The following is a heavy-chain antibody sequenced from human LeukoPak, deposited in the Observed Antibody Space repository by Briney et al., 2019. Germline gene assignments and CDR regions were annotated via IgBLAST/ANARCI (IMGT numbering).Heavy chain of an antibody. Sequence: GGSLRLSCAASGFTFSSYGMHWVRQAPGKGLEWMAFIRYDGSNKYYANSVKGRFTISRDNSKKTIHLEMGSLRPEDMGVYYCARSPASGWYYFEDWGQGTLVTVSS. J-gene: IGHJ4*02. V-gene: IGHV3-30*02. CDR2: IRYDGSNK. CDR1: GFTFSSYG. D-gene: IGHD6-19*01. CDR3: ARSPASGWYYFED.